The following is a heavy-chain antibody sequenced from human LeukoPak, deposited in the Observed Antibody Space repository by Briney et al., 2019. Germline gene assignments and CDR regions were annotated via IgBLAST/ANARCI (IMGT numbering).Heavy chain of an antibody. CDR1: GFTFNSYA. J-gene: IGHJ6*02. V-gene: IGHV3-23*01. D-gene: IGHD3-3*01. CDR2: ISGSGGAT. CDR3: AKDLRPSYYDFWSGSYFYYYGMDV. Sequence: PGGSLRLSCAASGFTFNSYAMTWVRQAPGKGLEWVSLISGSGGATYYADSVKGRFTISRDNSKNTLYLQMNSLRAEDTAVYYCAKDLRPSYYDFWSGSYFYYYGMDVWGQGTTVTVSS.